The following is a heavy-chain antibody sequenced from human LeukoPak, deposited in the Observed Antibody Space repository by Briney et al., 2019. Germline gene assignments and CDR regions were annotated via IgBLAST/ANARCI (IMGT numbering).Heavy chain of an antibody. Sequence: GGSLRLSCAASTFTVSTNYMTWVRQAPGKGLEWVSMIYTGGSPYYADSVKGRFTISRDNSKNTLNLQMNSLRVEDTAVYYCIPLTDGSVDQWGQGTLVTVSS. CDR1: TFTVSTNY. J-gene: IGHJ4*02. CDR3: IPLTDGSVDQ. V-gene: IGHV3-66*01. D-gene: IGHD3-10*01. CDR2: IYTGGSP.